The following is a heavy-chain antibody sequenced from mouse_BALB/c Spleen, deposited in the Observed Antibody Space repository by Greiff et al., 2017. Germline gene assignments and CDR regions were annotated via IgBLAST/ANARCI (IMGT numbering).Heavy chain of an antibody. CDR2: IYPGDGDT. J-gene: IGHJ4*01. CDR1: GYTFTSYW. D-gene: IGHD2-13*01. Sequence: VQLQQSGAELARPGASVKLSCKASGYTFTSYWMQWVKQRPGQGLEWIGAIYPGDGDTRYTQKFKGKATLTADKSSSTAYMQLSSLASEDSAVYYCASSYDSYAMDYWGQGTSVTVSS. V-gene: IGHV1-87*01. CDR3: ASSYDSYAMDY.